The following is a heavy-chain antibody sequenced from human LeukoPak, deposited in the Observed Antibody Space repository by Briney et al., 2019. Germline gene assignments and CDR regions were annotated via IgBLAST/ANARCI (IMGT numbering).Heavy chain of an antibody. CDR3: ARHGRFASSGYSLDY. V-gene: IGHV4-59*08. J-gene: IGHJ4*02. CDR1: GGSISGYY. CDR2: IYYSGST. D-gene: IGHD3-22*01. Sequence: SETLSLTCIVSGGSISGYYWSWIRQPPGKGLEWIGSIYYSGSTDYNPSLKSRVIISVDTSKNQFSLKLSSVTAADTAVYYCARHGRFASSGYSLDYWGQGTLVTVSS.